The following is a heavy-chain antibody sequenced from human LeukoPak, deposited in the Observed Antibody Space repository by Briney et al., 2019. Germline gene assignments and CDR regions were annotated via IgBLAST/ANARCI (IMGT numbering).Heavy chain of an antibody. Sequence: SETLSLTCAVYGGSFSGYYWGWIRQPPGKGLEWIGEINHSGSTNYNPSLKSRVTISVDTSKNQFSLKLSSVTAADTAVYYCARRPNGRTTVTTRYFDYWGQGTLVTVSS. CDR3: ARRPNGRTTVTTRYFDY. CDR2: INHSGST. V-gene: IGHV4-34*01. D-gene: IGHD4-17*01. J-gene: IGHJ4*02. CDR1: GGSFSGYY.